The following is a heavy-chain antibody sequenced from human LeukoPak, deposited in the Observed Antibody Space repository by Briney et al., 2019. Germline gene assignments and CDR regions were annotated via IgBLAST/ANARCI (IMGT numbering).Heavy chain of an antibody. Sequence: PSETLSLTCTVSGGSISSSSYYWGWIRQPPGTGLEWIGSIYYSGSTYYNPSLKSRVTISVDTSKNQFSLKLSSVTAADTAVYYCARDYCSSTSCYLSYWFDPWGQGTLVTASS. CDR3: ARDYCSSTSCYLSYWFDP. V-gene: IGHV4-39*07. D-gene: IGHD2-2*01. J-gene: IGHJ5*02. CDR1: GGSISSSSYY. CDR2: IYYSGST.